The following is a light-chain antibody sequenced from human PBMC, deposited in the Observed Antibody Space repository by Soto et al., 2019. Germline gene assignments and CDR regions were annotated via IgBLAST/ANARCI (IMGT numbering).Light chain of an antibody. CDR3: QQYGNSPWT. V-gene: IGKV3-20*01. J-gene: IGKJ1*01. CDR2: GAS. CDR1: QTVSSSY. Sequence: ESVLTQSPGTLSLSPGERATLSCRASQTVSSSYLAWYQQKPGQAPRLLIYGASSRATGIPDRFSGSGSGTDFTLTISRQEPEDFAVYYCQQYGNSPWTFGQGTKVEIK.